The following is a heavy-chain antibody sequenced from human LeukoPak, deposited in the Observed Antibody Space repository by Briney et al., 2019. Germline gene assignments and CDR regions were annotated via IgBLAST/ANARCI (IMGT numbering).Heavy chain of an antibody. J-gene: IGHJ4*02. CDR2: IHPSGATT. CDR3: ARDAAGAPAASYYFDY. CDR1: GYTFTAHK. Sequence: ASVKVSCKASGYTFTAHKMHWVRQAPGQGLEWMGIIHPSGATTSYAQKFQGRVTMTKDTSTSTVYMELSSLRSEDTAVYFCARDAAGAPAASYYFDYWGQGTLVTVSS. V-gene: IGHV1-46*01. D-gene: IGHD2-2*01.